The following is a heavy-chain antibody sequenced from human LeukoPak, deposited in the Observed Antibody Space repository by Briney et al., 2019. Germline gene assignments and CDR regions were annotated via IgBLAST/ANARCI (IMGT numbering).Heavy chain of an antibody. J-gene: IGHJ5*02. CDR2: IYTSGST. CDR1: GGSINSYY. Sequence: PSETLSLTCTVSGGSINSYYWSWIPQPAGKGREGIGRIYTSGSTDYNPSLKSRVTMSVVTSKNQFSLKLSSVTAADTAVYYCARDSTVRGVGDGYNWFDPWGQGTLVTVSS. V-gene: IGHV4-4*07. CDR3: ARDSTVRGVGDGYNWFDP. D-gene: IGHD3-10*01.